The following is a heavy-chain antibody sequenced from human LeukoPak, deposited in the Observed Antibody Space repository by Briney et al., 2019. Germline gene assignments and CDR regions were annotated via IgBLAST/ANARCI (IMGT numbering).Heavy chain of an antibody. CDR3: ASGGTTVWGY. CDR1: GFAFSHYS. Sequence: PGGSLRLSCAASGFAFSHYSMNWVRHAPGKGLEWISAITSDSNLIYYADSMRGRITISRDNAENSVYLQMNGLRAEDTAIYYCASGGTTVWGYWGQGALVIVSS. CDR2: ITSDSNLI. D-gene: IGHD4-17*01. V-gene: IGHV3-21*06. J-gene: IGHJ4*02.